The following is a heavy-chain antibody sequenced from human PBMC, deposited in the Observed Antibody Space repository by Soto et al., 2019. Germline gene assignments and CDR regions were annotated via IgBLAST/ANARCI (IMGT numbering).Heavy chain of an antibody. J-gene: IGHJ4*02. Sequence: TSETLSLTCTVSGGSISSGDYYWSWIRQPPGKGLEWIGYISYSGSTYYNPSLKSRLTISVDTSKSHFSLKLTSVTATDTAVYYCARVPNSGSYYDYFDYWGQGMLVTVSS. D-gene: IGHD1-26*01. CDR3: ARVPNSGSYYDYFDY. V-gene: IGHV4-30-4*01. CDR1: GGSISSGDYY. CDR2: ISYSGST.